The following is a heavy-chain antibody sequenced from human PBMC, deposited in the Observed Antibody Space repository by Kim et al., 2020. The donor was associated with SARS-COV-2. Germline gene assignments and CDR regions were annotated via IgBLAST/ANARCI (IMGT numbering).Heavy chain of an antibody. CDR3: ARYIVVVPAAMEYNWFDP. V-gene: IGHV4-39*01. CDR2: IYYSGST. J-gene: IGHJ5*02. D-gene: IGHD2-2*01. Sequence: SETLSLTCTVSGGSISSSSYYWGWIRRPPGKGLEWIGSIYYSGSTYYNPSLKSRVTISVDTSKNQFSLKLSSVTAADTAVYYCARYIVVVPAAMEYNWFDPWGQGTLVTVSS. CDR1: GGSISSSSYY.